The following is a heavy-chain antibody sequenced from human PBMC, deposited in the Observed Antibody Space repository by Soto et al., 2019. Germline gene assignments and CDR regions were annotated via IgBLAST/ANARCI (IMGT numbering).Heavy chain of an antibody. D-gene: IGHD3-10*01. CDR2: LSGSGIST. V-gene: IGHV3-23*01. CDR3: AKWMVPSRWDWFES. Sequence: EVQLLESGGGLVQPGGSLRLSCAASGFTFSNYAMSWVRQAPAKGLEWVSGLSGSGISTHYASSVEGRFTISRDNSKNILYLQMNSLRAEDTAVYYCAKWMVPSRWDWFESWGQGTLVTVSS. CDR1: GFTFSNYA. J-gene: IGHJ5*01.